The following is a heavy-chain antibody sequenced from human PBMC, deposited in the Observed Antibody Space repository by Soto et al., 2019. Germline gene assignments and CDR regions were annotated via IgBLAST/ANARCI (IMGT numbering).Heavy chain of an antibody. CDR3: ARGLVGVWFDP. D-gene: IGHD1-26*01. V-gene: IGHV4-34*01. Sequence: QVQLQQWGAGLLKPSETLSLTCAVYGGSFSGYYWSWIRQPPGKGLEWSGEINHSGSTNYNPSLKSRVTISVDTSKNQFSLKLSSVTAADTAVYYCARGLVGVWFDPWGQGTLVTVSS. CDR1: GGSFSGYY. J-gene: IGHJ5*02. CDR2: INHSGST.